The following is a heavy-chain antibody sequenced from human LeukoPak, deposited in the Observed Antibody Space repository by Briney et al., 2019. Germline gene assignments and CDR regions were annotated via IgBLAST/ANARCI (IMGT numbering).Heavy chain of an antibody. J-gene: IGHJ6*03. CDR3: ASQGYYGSGSYSFPYYYYYYYMDV. CDR1: GSSISTGYY. CDR2: IYYSGST. D-gene: IGHD3-10*01. Sequence: SETLSLTCRVSGSSISTGYYWGWIRQPPGKGLEWIGSIYYSGSTYYNPSLKSRVTISVDTSKNQFSLKLSSVTAADTAVYYCASQGYYGSGSYSFPYYYYYYYMDVWGKGTTVTVSS. V-gene: IGHV4-38-2*01.